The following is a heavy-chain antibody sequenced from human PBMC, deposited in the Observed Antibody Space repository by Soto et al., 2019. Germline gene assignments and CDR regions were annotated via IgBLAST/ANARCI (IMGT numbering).Heavy chain of an antibody. V-gene: IGHV3-30*18. Sequence: QVQLVESGGGVVQPGRSLRLSCAASGFTFSSYGMHWVRQAPGKGLEWVAVISYDGSNKYYADSVKGRFTISRDNSKNTLYLQMNSLRAEDTAVYYCAKYGDYVNYYYGMDVWCQGTTVTVSS. J-gene: IGHJ6*02. D-gene: IGHD4-17*01. CDR1: GFTFSSYG. CDR3: AKYGDYVNYYYGMDV. CDR2: ISYDGSNK.